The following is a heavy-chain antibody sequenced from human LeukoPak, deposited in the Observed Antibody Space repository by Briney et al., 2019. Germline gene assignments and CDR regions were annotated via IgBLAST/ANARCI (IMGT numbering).Heavy chain of an antibody. V-gene: IGHV3-30*02. Sequence: GGSLRLSCAASGFTFSSYGMHWVRQAPGKGLEWVAFIRYDGSNKYYADSVKGRFTISRDNSKNTLYLQMNSLRAEDTAVYYCAKDGVMEQTYYYDSSGYRAFDYWGQGTLVTVSS. D-gene: IGHD3-22*01. CDR2: IRYDGSNK. CDR1: GFTFSSYG. J-gene: IGHJ4*02. CDR3: AKDGVMEQTYYYDSSGYRAFDY.